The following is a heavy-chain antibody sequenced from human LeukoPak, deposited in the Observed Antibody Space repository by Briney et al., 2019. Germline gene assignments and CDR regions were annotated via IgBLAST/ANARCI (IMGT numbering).Heavy chain of an antibody. J-gene: IGHJ6*03. D-gene: IGHD3-22*01. CDR1: GFTVSSYY. Sequence: PGGSLRLSCATSGFTVSSYYMNWVRQAPGKELEWVSVIYTGGGRYYADSVRGRFTISRDTSKNMVFLQMNSLRVEDTAVYYCARVPPNYDSNFRVLYYYYMDVWGKGTTVTVSS. V-gene: IGHV3-53*01. CDR3: ARVPPNYDSNFRVLYYYYMDV. CDR2: IYTGGGR.